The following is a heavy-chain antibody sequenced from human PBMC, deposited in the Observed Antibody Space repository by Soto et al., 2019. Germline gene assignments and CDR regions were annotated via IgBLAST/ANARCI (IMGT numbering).Heavy chain of an antibody. J-gene: IGHJ4*02. CDR2: IYYSGST. Sequence: PAETLSLTCTVSGGSLSSSSYYWGWIRQPPGKGLEWIGSIYYSGSTYYNPSLKSRVTISVDTSKNQFSLKLSSVTAADTAVYYCARPYSGSYHLAGDFDYWGQGTLVTVSS. V-gene: IGHV4-39*01. CDR1: GGSLSSSSYY. CDR3: ARPYSGSYHLAGDFDY. D-gene: IGHD1-26*01.